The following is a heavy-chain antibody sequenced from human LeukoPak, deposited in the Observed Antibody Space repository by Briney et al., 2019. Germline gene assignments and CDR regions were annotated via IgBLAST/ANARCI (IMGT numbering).Heavy chain of an antibody. J-gene: IGHJ4*02. D-gene: IGHD3-10*01. V-gene: IGHV3-21*04. Sequence: GGSLRLSCVASGFTFNTYTMNWVRQAPGKGLEWVSSISSGTSYIYYADSVKGRFTISRDNAKNSLYLQMNSLRAEDTAVYYCAKGYYYGSGSFDYWGQGTLVTVSS. CDR3: AKGYYYGSGSFDY. CDR2: ISSGTSYI. CDR1: GFTFNTYT.